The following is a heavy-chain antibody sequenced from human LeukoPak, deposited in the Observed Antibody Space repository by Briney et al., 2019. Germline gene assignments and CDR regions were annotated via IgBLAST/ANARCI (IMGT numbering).Heavy chain of an antibody. Sequence: SETLSLTCTVSGGSISNKYWSWIRQPPGKGLEWIGYIYYSGSTNYNPSLKSRVTISVDTSKNQFSLKLSSVTAADTAVYYCARDPALDYWGQGTLVTVSS. CDR3: ARDPALDY. CDR2: IYYSGST. D-gene: IGHD2-2*01. V-gene: IGHV4-59*01. J-gene: IGHJ4*02. CDR1: GGSISNKY.